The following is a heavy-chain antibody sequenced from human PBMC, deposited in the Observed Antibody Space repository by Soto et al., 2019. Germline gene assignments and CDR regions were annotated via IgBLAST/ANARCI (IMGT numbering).Heavy chain of an antibody. CDR3: ARIGIVGATKGVGFGMDV. J-gene: IGHJ6*02. CDR2: ISAYNGNT. D-gene: IGHD1-26*01. Sequence: GASVKVSCKASGYTFTSYGISWVRQAPGQGLEWMGWISAYNGNTNYAQKLQGRVTMTTDTSTSTAYMELRSLRSDDTAVYYCARIGIVGATKGVGFGMDVWGQGTTVTVSS. V-gene: IGHV1-18*01. CDR1: GYTFTSYG.